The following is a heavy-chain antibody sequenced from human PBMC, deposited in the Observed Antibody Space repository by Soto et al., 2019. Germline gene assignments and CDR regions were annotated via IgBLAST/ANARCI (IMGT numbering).Heavy chain of an antibody. Sequence: QVQLVESGGGVVQPGTSLRLSCAASGFTFSRHGMHWVRQTPGKGLEWLAVILNDASGHWYADSVKGRFTISRDNFENPLYLQMNGLRLEDTAMYYCARDDDYPANGFDYWGQGTLVTVSS. D-gene: IGHD4-17*01. V-gene: IGHV3-33*01. CDR2: ILNDASGH. J-gene: IGHJ4*02. CDR3: ARDDDYPANGFDY. CDR1: GFTFSRHG.